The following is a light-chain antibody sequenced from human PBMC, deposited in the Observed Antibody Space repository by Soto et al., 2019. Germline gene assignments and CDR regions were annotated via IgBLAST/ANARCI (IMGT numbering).Light chain of an antibody. CDR2: AAS. CDR3: QHSHSTFY. Sequence: DIQMTQSPSSLSASVGDRVTITCRASQSISSYLNWYQQKPGKAPKLLIYAASSLQSGVPSRFSGSGTETDFTITSRKLQHEDLAYYYWQHSHSTFYFGGGTKVEIK. J-gene: IGKJ4*01. V-gene: IGKV1-39*01. CDR1: QSISSY.